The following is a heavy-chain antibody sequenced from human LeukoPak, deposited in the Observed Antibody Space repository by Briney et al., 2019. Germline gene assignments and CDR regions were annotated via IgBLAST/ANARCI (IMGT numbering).Heavy chain of an antibody. CDR3: ARGTYYYDSSGDYSGGLGY. V-gene: IGHV3-30*04. CDR2: ISFDGSDK. Sequence: GGSLRLSCAASGFTFSNYAMHWVRQAPGKGLECVAVISFDGSDKYYADSVKGRFTISRDNSENTLYVQMNSLRAEDTAVYYCARGTYYYDSSGDYSGGLGYWGQGTLVTVSS. J-gene: IGHJ4*02. CDR1: GFTFSNYA. D-gene: IGHD3-22*01.